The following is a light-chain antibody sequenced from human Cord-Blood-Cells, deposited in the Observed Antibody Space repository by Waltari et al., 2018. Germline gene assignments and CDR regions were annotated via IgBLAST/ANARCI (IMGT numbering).Light chain of an antibody. CDR1: QSVLYSSNNKNY. CDR2: WAS. CDR3: QQYYSTPYT. V-gene: IGKV4-1*01. J-gene: IGKJ2*01. Sequence: DIVMTLSPDSLAVSLGERATNNCKSSQSVLYSSNNKNYLAWYQQKPGQPPKLLIYWASTRESGVPDRFSGSGSGTDFTLTISSLQAEDVAVYYCQQYYSTPYTFGQGTKLEIK.